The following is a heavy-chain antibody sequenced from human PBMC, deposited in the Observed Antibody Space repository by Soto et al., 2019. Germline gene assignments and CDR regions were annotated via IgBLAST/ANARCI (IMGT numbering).Heavy chain of an antibody. Sequence: SETLSLTCTVSGGSISSGGYYWSWIRQHPGKGLEWIGYIYYSGSTYYNPSLKSRVTISVDTSKNQFSLKLSSVTAADTAVYYCATSDSSGYYYVGYWGQGTLVTVSS. J-gene: IGHJ4*02. CDR1: GGSISSGGYY. CDR3: ATSDSSGYYYVGY. V-gene: IGHV4-31*03. D-gene: IGHD3-22*01. CDR2: IYYSGST.